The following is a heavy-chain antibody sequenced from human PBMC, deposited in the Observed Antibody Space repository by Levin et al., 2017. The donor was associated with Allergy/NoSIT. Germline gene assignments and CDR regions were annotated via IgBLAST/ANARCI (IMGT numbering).Heavy chain of an antibody. V-gene: IGHV3-66*01. CDR3: ARDHYYDSSGYVLDY. CDR2: IYSGGST. CDR1: GFTVSSNY. Sequence: LSLTCAASGFTVSSNYMSWVRQAPGKGLEWVSVIYSGGSTYYADSVKGRFTISRDNSKNTLYLQMNSLRAEDTAVYYCARDHYYDSSGYVLDYWGQGTLVTVSS. J-gene: IGHJ4*02. D-gene: IGHD3-22*01.